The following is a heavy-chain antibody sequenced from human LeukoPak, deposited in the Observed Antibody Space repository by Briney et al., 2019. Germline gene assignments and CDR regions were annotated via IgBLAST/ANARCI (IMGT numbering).Heavy chain of an antibody. CDR3: VTLAGDGFDF. CDR2: IRYDGRTK. J-gene: IGHJ3*01. V-gene: IGHV3-30*02. Sequence: PGGSLRLSCAASGFNFGNYDMHWVRQAPNKGLEWLASIRYDGRTKNHADSLRGRFTVSRDNSKNTLSLQMNSLRPEDTAVYYCVTLAGDGFDFWGQGQMVTVSS. D-gene: IGHD3-10*01. CDR1: GFNFGNYD.